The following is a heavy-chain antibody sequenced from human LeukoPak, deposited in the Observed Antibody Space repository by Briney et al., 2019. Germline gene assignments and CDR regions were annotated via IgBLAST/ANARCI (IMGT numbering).Heavy chain of an antibody. CDR1: GVTLSSYA. CDR2: ISSSGSGGNT. V-gene: IGHV3-23*01. Sequence: PGGSLRLSCAASGVTLSSYAMSWARQAPGKGLEWVSGISSSGSGGNTYYADSVKGRFTISRDSSKNTLFLHMNTLRAEDTAVYYCAKGPSGGYSFDYWGQGTLVTVSS. CDR3: AKGPSGGYSFDY. D-gene: IGHD5-18*01. J-gene: IGHJ4*02.